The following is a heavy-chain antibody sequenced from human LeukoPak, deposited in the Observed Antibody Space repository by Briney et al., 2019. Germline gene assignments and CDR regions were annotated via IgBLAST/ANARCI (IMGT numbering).Heavy chain of an antibody. CDR1: GGSFSGYY. CDR2: INHSGST. V-gene: IGHV4-34*01. Sequence: SETLSLTCAVYGGSFSGYYWSWIRQPPGKGLEWIGEINHSGSTNYNPSLKSRVTISVDTSKNQFSLKLSPVTAADTAVYYCASLAHDYVWGSYPYWGQGTLVTVSS. CDR3: ASLAHDYVWGSYPY. D-gene: IGHD3-16*02. J-gene: IGHJ4*02.